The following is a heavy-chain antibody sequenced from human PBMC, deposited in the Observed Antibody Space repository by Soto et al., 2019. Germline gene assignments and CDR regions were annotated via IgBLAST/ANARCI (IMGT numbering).Heavy chain of an antibody. CDR3: ERQAYGDYYFDY. V-gene: IGHV1-8*01. J-gene: IGHJ4*02. D-gene: IGHD4-17*01. CDR2: MNPNSGNT. CDR1: GYTFTSYD. Sequence: QVQLVQSGAEVKKPGASVKVSCKASGYTFTSYDINWVRQATGQGLEWMGWMNPNSGNTGYAQKFQGRVTMTRNTSKSTAHRQLSGLRCEDTAVYYCERQAYGDYYFDYWGQGTQVTVS.